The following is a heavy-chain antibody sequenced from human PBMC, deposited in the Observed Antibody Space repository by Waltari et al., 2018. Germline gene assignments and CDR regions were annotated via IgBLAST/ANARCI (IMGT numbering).Heavy chain of an antibody. J-gene: IGHJ3*02. D-gene: IGHD1-26*01. Sequence: QVQLVQSGAEVKKPGASVKVSCKASGYTFTGYYMHWVRQAPGQGLEWMGRINPNSGGTNYAQKFQGRVTMTRDTSISTAYMERSRLRSDDTAVYYCARDKKGIVGAITSLGRAFDIWGQGTMVTVSS. CDR1: GYTFTGYY. V-gene: IGHV1-2*06. CDR3: ARDKKGIVGAITSLGRAFDI. CDR2: INPNSGGT.